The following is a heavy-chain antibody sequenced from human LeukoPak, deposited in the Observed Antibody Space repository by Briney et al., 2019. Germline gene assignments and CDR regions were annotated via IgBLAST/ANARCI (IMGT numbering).Heavy chain of an antibody. D-gene: IGHD3-22*01. CDR1: GFTFSRYV. J-gene: IGHJ4*02. V-gene: IGHV3-30*04. CDR2: ISYDGDNK. Sequence: GGSLRLSCTASGFTFSRYVMIWVRQAPGKGLQWMSTISYDGDNKYYVDSVKGRFTISRDNSKNTLYLQMNSLRAEDTAVYYCARESYYDSSGIDYWGQGTLVTVSS. CDR3: ARESYYDSSGIDY.